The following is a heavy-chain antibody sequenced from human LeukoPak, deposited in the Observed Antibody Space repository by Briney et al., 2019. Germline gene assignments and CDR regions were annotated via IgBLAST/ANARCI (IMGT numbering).Heavy chain of an antibody. V-gene: IGHV4-38-2*02. J-gene: IGHJ4*02. CDR2: ISHSGST. CDR1: GYSISSGYY. D-gene: IGHD6-19*01. CDR3: ARTHNRSSGRINYFDY. Sequence: SETLSLTCTVSGYSISSGYYWGWIRPPPGKGLEWIGTISHSGSTYYKSSLKSRVTISLDTSKNQFSLKLSSVTAADTAVYYCARTHNRSSGRINYFDYWGQGTLVTVSS.